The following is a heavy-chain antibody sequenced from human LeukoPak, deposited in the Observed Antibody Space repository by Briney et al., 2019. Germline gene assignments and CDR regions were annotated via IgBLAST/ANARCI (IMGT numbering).Heavy chain of an antibody. Sequence: PGGTLRLSCAASGFTFSSYGMSWVRQAPGKGLEWVSAISGSGGSTYYADSVKGRFTISRDNSKNTLYLQMNSLSAEDTAVYYCAKEVGRYDAFDIWGQGTMVTVSS. CDR3: AKEVGRYDAFDI. CDR2: ISGSGGST. V-gene: IGHV3-23*01. J-gene: IGHJ3*02. CDR1: GFTFSSYG.